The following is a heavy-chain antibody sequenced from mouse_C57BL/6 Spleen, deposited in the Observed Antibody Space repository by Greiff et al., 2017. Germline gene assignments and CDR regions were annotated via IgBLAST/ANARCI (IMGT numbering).Heavy chain of an antibody. V-gene: IGHV5-4*01. CDR2: ISDGGSYT. CDR1: GFTFSSYA. CDR3: ARDKGDY. D-gene: IGHD3-3*01. Sequence: EVQLVESGGGLVKPGGSLKLSCAASGFTFSSYAMSWVRQTPEKRLAWVATISDGGSYTYYPDNVKGRFTISRDNAKNNLYLQMSHLKSEDTAMYYCARDKGDYWGQGTTLTVSS. J-gene: IGHJ2*01.